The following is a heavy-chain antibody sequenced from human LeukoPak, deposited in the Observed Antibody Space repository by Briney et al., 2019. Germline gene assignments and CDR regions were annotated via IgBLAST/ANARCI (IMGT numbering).Heavy chain of an antibody. CDR1: GGTFSSYA. V-gene: IGHV1-69*13. Sequence: SVKVSCKASGGTFSSYAISWVRQAPGQGLEWMGGIIPIFGTANYAQKFQGRVTITAVESMSTAYMELSSLRSEDTAVYYCARGWLAETTVVTPYNYWGQGTLVTVSP. CDR2: IIPIFGTA. J-gene: IGHJ4*02. D-gene: IGHD4-23*01. CDR3: ARGWLAETTVVTPYNY.